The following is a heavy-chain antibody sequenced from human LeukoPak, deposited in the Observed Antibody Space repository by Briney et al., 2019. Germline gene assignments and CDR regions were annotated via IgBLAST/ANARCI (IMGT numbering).Heavy chain of an antibody. V-gene: IGHV1-8*01. Sequence: ASVKVSCKASGYTFTSYDINWVRQATGQGLEWMGWMNPNSGNTGYAQKFQGRVTMTRNTSISTAYMELSSLRSEDTAVYYCARTRTALGDYYYYMDVWGKGTTVTVSS. D-gene: IGHD2-21*02. CDR3: ARTRTALGDYYYYMDV. J-gene: IGHJ6*03. CDR2: MNPNSGNT. CDR1: GYTFTSYD.